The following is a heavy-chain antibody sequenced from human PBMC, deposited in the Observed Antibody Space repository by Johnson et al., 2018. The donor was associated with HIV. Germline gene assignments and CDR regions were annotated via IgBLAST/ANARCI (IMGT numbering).Heavy chain of an antibody. CDR3: ARDGPTRLVGARGVFDAFDI. D-gene: IGHD1-26*01. V-gene: IGHV3-30-3*01. Sequence: QVQLVESGGGVVQPGRSLRLSCAASGFTFSSYWMSWVRQAPGKGLEWVAVISYDGGNKYYADSVKGRFTISRDNSKNTLYLQMNSLRAEDTAVYYCARDGPTRLVGARGVFDAFDIWGQGTMVTVSS. J-gene: IGHJ3*02. CDR1: GFTFSSYW. CDR2: ISYDGGNK.